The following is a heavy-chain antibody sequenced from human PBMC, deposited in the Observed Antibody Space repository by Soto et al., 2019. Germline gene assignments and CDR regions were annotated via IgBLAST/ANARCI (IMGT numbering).Heavy chain of an antibody. CDR1: GFSLSNARMG. J-gene: IGHJ4*02. CDR2: IFSNDEK. V-gene: IGHV2-26*01. D-gene: IGHD5-18*01. Sequence: QVTLKESGPVLVKPTETLTLTCTVSGFSLSNARMGVSWIRQPPGKALEWLAHIFSNDEKSYSTSLKSRLTXXKDXXXSQVVLTMTNMDPVDTATYYCARTRGYSYGYDYWGQGTLVTVSS. CDR3: ARTRGYSYGYDY.